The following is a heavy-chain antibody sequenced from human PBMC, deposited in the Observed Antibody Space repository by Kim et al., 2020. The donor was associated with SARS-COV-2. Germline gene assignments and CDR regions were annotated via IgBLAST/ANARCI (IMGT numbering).Heavy chain of an antibody. Sequence: GGSLRLSCAASGFTFSSYAMHWVRQTPGKGLEWVAVISYDGSNKYYADSVKGRFTVSRDNSKNTLYLEMNSLKPEDTAMYYCVREPLTDMVTRFDYWGQGTLVTVSS. CDR3: VREPLTDMVTRFDY. V-gene: IGHV3-30-3*01. D-gene: IGHD5-18*01. CDR1: GFTFSSYA. CDR2: ISYDGSNK. J-gene: IGHJ4*02.